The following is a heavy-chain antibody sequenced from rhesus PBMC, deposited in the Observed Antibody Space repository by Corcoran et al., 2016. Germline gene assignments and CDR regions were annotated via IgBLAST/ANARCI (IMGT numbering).Heavy chain of an antibody. V-gene: IGHV3-16*01. CDR3: TRGGYSSGCPLDY. CDR2: IKNKADGGTA. D-gene: IGHD6-31*01. CDR1: GFTFSNYW. Sequence: EVQLVESGGGLVQPGGSLRLSCAASGFTFSNYWMNWVRRDPVKGLEWVGRIKNKADGGTAAYAESVKGRFTISSDDAKNTRCLQINSRKSEDTAVYYCTRGGYSSGCPLDYWGQGVLVTVSS. J-gene: IGHJ4*01.